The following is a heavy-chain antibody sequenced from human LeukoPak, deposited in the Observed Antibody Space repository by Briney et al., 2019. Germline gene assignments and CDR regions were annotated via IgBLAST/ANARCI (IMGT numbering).Heavy chain of an antibody. CDR2: ISTYNGNT. CDR1: GYTFSKYG. J-gene: IGHJ3*02. Sequence: GASVKVSCKASGYTFSKYGISWVRQAPGQGLEWMGWISTYNGNTNYAQRLQGRVTVTTDTSTTTAYMELRSLRSDDTAVYYCAISTGSFPVSACDIWGQGTMVTVS. V-gene: IGHV1-18*01. CDR3: AISTGSFPVSACDI. D-gene: IGHD1-26*01.